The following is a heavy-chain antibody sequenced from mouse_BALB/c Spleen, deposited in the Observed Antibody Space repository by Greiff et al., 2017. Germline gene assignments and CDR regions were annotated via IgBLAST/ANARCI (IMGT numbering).Heavy chain of an antibody. CDR3: ARGYGNYVFAY. CDR2: INPYNDGT. Sequence: EVKLVESGPELVKPGASVKMSCKASGYTFTSYVMHWVKQKPGQGLEWIGYINPYNDGTKYNEKFKGKATLTSDKSSSTAYMELSSLTSEDSAVYYCARGYGNYVFAYWGQGTLVTVSA. V-gene: IGHV1-14*01. J-gene: IGHJ3*01. CDR1: GYTFTSYV. D-gene: IGHD2-10*02.